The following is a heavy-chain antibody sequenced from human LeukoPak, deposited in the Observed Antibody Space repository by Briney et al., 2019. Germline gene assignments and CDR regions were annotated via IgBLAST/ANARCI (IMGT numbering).Heavy chain of an antibody. CDR3: ARDSIDHPLDY. Sequence: SETLSLTCTVSGGSISSYYWSWIRQPPGKGLGWIGYIYYSGSTNYNPSLKSRVTISVDTSKNQFSLKLSSVTAADAAVYYCARDSIDHPLDYWGQGTLVTVSS. J-gene: IGHJ4*02. V-gene: IGHV4-59*01. D-gene: IGHD3-3*02. CDR1: GGSISSYY. CDR2: IYYSGST.